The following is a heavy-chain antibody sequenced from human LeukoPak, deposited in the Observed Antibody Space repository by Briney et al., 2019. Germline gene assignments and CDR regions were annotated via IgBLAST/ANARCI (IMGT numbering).Heavy chain of an antibody. Sequence: ASVKVSCKASGYTFTSYGISWVRQAPGQGLEWMGWISAYNGNTNYAQKFQGRVTITTDESTSTAYMELSSLRSEDTAVYYCASIAAAVKDWFDPWGQGTLVTVSS. D-gene: IGHD6-13*01. J-gene: IGHJ5*02. CDR3: ASIAAAVKDWFDP. CDR2: ISAYNGNT. CDR1: GYTFTSYG. V-gene: IGHV1-18*01.